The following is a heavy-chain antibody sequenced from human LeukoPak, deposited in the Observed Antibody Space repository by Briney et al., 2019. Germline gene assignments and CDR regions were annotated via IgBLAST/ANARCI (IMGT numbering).Heavy chain of an antibody. CDR1: GGSISSYY. CDR3: ARVRSQGYYGSGSGFYYYYMDV. V-gene: IGHV4-59*01. Sequence: KTSETLSLTCTVSGGSISSYYWSWIRQPPGKGLEWIGYIYYSGCTNYNPSLKSRVTISVDTSKNQFSLKLSSVTAADTAVYYCARVRSQGYYGSGSGFYYYYMDVWGKGTTVTVSS. D-gene: IGHD3-10*01. CDR2: IYYSGCT. J-gene: IGHJ6*03.